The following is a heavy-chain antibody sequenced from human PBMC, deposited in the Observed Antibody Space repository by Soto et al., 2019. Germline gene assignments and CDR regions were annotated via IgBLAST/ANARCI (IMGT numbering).Heavy chain of an antibody. J-gene: IGHJ4*02. Sequence: QVHLVQAGAEVKKPGSSVKVSCRASGGTFNRYSISWVRQAPGQGLEWMGRIIPMFGITNYAQKFQGRVMITGDKSANTAYMEVSGLRSEDTAMYYCATFYEGDCTTTTCYGDFDYWGQGTLVTVSS. V-gene: IGHV1-69*02. CDR1: GGTFNRYS. CDR2: IIPMFGIT. D-gene: IGHD2-2*01. CDR3: ATFYEGDCTTTTCYGDFDY.